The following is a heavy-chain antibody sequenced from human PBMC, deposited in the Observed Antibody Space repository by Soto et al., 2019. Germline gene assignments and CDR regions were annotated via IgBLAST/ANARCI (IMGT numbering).Heavy chain of an antibody. Sequence: SETLSLTCTVSGGSIISYYWSWIRQPPWKGLEWIGYIYYSGSTNYNPSLKSRVTISVDTSKNQFSLKLSSVTAADTAVYYCARGMTTVTTYDYWDQGSL. CDR2: IYYSGST. V-gene: IGHV4-59*08. CDR3: ARGMTTVTTYDY. J-gene: IGHJ4*02. D-gene: IGHD4-4*01. CDR1: GGSIISYY.